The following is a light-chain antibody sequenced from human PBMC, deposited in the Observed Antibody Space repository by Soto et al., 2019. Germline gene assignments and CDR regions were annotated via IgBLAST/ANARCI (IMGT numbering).Light chain of an antibody. J-gene: IGKJ5*01. CDR1: ETISNY. Sequence: DIQITQSPSSLSVSVGDRVTITCRASETISNYLNWYQQKPGRAPKLLVYAASSLQSGVPSRFTGSGSGTHFTLTISGLQPADFATYYCQQSYNTPITFGQGTRLEIK. CDR3: QQSYNTPIT. CDR2: AAS. V-gene: IGKV1-39*01.